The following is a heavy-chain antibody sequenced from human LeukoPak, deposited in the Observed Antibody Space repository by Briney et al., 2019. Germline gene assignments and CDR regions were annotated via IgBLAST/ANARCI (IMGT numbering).Heavy chain of an antibody. CDR2: ISAYNGNT. CDR1: GYTFTSYG. V-gene: IGHV1-18*01. J-gene: IGHJ4*02. Sequence: ASVKLSCKASGYTFTSYGISWVRQAPGQGLEWMGWISAYNGNTNYAQKLQGRVTMTTDTSTRTAYMELRSLRSDDTAVYYCARDRHMGGYPEHTDYWGQGTLVTVSS. D-gene: IGHD3-22*01. CDR3: ARDRHMGGYPEHTDY.